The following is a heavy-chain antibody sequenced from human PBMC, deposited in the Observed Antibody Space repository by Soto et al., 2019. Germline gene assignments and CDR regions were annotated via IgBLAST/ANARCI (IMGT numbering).Heavy chain of an antibody. CDR1: GFTVSSNY. V-gene: IGHV3-53*01. Sequence: EVQLVESGGGLIQPGGSLRLSCAASGFTVSSNYMSWVRQAPGKGLEWVSVIYSGGSTYYADSVKGRFTISRDNSKNTLYFQMNGRRVEDRAGYSWGGGGGFGSYFGYFQHWGQGTLVTVSS. D-gene: IGHD1-26*01. J-gene: IGHJ1*01. CDR3: GGGGGFGSYFGYFQH. CDR2: IYSGGST.